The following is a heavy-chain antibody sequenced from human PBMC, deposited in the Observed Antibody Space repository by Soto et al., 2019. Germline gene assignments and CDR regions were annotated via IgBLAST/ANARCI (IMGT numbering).Heavy chain of an antibody. CDR2: ICHSWST. CDR1: VGSISISNW. V-gene: IGHV4-4*02. J-gene: IGHJ6*01. Sequence: AAEALSLTCAVSVGSISISNWWRWFRQPPVKGLEWTAEICHSWSTNYNPSLKSRVTISVDKSKNRFSLKLSSVTAADTAVYYCARDKTARRGMGNGYDFWSGYSHHYYGMDVWGQGTTVTVSS. CDR3: ARDKTARRGMGNGYDFWSGYSHHYYGMDV. D-gene: IGHD3-3*01.